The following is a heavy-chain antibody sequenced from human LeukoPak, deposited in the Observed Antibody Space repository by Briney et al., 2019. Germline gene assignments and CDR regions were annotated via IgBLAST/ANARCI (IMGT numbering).Heavy chain of an antibody. CDR2: IIPILGIA. D-gene: IGHD3-10*01. J-gene: IGHJ5*02. CDR1: GGTFSSYT. Sequence: ASVKVSCKASGGTFSSYTISWVRQAPGQGPEWMGRIIPILGIANYAQKFQGRVTITADKSTSTAYMELSSLRSEDTAVYYCARDSSREWFGDRYFDPWGQGTLVTVSS. CDR3: ARDSSREWFGDRYFDP. V-gene: IGHV1-69*04.